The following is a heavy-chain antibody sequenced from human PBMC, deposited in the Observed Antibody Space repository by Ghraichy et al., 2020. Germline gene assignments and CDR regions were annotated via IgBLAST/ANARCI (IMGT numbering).Heavy chain of an antibody. Sequence: ETLSLTCTVSGGSINDHYWTWIRQPAGKGLEWIGRIYTRGSANYSPSLKSRVTMSVDTSKHQVSLILTSVTAADTAIYYCAKSRNGYFDTSGYYDWGQGTLVTVSS. CDR2: IYTRGSA. V-gene: IGHV4-4*07. J-gene: IGHJ4*02. CDR3: AKSRNGYFDTSGYYD. D-gene: IGHD3-22*01. CDR1: GGSINDHY.